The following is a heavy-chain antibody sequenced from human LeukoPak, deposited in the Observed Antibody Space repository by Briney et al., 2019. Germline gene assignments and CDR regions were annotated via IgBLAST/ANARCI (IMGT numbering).Heavy chain of an antibody. CDR3: ATSSPRNYFDH. CDR1: GFTFSSFG. V-gene: IGHV3-33*08. CDR2: IWYDGSQR. J-gene: IGHJ4*02. Sequence: GRSLRLSCAASGFTFSSFGIHWVRQAPGKGLEWVAVIWYDGSQRYYADSVKGRFTISRDDSQNTIYLQMDSLRAEDTAVYYCATSSPRNYFDHWGQGTLVTVSS. D-gene: IGHD1-14*01.